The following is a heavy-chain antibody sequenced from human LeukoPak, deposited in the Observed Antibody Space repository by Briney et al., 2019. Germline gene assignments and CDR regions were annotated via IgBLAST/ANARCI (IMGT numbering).Heavy chain of an antibody. CDR2: ISGYNGNT. J-gene: IGHJ6*03. CDR3: ARLGPQITNSSGWYHYYYYMDV. D-gene: IGHD6-19*01. CDR1: GYTFTTYA. Sequence: ASVKVSCKASGYTFTTYAINWVRQAPGQGLEWMGWISGYNGNTNYAQKLQGRVTMTTDTSTSTAYMELRSLRSDDTAVYYCARLGPQITNSSGWYHYYYYMDVWGKGTTVTVSS. V-gene: IGHV1-18*01.